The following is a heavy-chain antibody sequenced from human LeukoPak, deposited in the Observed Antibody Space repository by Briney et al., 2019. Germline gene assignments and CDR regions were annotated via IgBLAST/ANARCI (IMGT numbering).Heavy chain of an antibody. CDR3: ARARAFVWGSYRYIPYYFDP. D-gene: IGHD3-16*02. Sequence: SETLSLTCAVYGDSFKNYYWTWIRQSPEKGLEWIGEINHGGLTSYNPSLESRLTLLVDTSKNQFSLNLRSATAADTAVYFCARARAFVWGSYRYIPYYFDPWGQGTLVTVSS. CDR1: GDSFKNYY. J-gene: IGHJ5*02. V-gene: IGHV4-34*01. CDR2: INHGGLT.